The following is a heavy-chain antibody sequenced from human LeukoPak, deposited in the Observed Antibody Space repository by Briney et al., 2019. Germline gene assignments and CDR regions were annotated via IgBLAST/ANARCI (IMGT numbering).Heavy chain of an antibody. CDR3: AKTTAGYSSGRYPGWPVDY. CDR2: ISGSGGST. V-gene: IGHV3-23*01. CDR1: RYTHESYA. D-gene: IGHD6-19*01. J-gene: IGHJ4*02. Sequence: GVSLRLSCAVSRYTHESYAMYWVRQAPGKGLEWGSGISGSGGSTFYADSVKGRFTISRDNSENTVYLQMNSLRADDTAVYYCAKTTAGYSSGRYPGWPVDYWGQGTLVTVSS.